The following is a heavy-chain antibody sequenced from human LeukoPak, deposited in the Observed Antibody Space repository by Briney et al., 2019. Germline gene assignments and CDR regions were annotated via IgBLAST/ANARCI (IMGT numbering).Heavy chain of an antibody. CDR1: GDTVSNNMAG. Sequence: SQTLSLTCAISGDTVSNNMAGWTWIRQSPSRGLEWLGRTYYRSKWYTEYAVSVKSRITIKSDTSKNQFSLQLNSVTPEDTAVYYCARSTGVRYFDYWGQGTLVTVSS. V-gene: IGHV6-1*01. J-gene: IGHJ4*02. CDR3: ARSTGVRYFDY. D-gene: IGHD4/OR15-4a*01. CDR2: TYYRSKWYT.